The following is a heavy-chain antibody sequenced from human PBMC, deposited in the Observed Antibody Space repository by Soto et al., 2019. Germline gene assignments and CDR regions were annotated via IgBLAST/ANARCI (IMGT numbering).Heavy chain of an antibody. CDR3: ARHPRELLDYYYGMDV. Sequence: SETLSLTCTVSGGSISSSNYYWGWIRQPPGKGLEWIGSIYYSGSTYYNPSLKSRVTISVDTSKNQFSLKLSSVTAADTAVYYCARHPRELLDYYYGMDVWGQGTMVTVSS. J-gene: IGHJ6*02. CDR2: IYYSGST. V-gene: IGHV4-39*01. CDR1: GGSISSSNYY. D-gene: IGHD1-26*01.